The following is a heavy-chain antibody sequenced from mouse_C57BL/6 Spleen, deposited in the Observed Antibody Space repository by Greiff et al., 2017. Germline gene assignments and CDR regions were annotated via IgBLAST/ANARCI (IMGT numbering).Heavy chain of an antibody. CDR2: IDPSDSYT. Sequence: VQLQQPGAELVMPGASVKLSCKASGYTFTSYWMHWVKQRPGQGLEWIGEIDPSDSYTNYNQKFKGKSTLTVDKSSSTAYMHLSSLTSEDSAVYYCARWETGTGFDYWGQGTTLTVSS. V-gene: IGHV1-69*01. CDR3: ARWETGTGFDY. CDR1: GYTFTSYW. J-gene: IGHJ2*01. D-gene: IGHD4-1*01.